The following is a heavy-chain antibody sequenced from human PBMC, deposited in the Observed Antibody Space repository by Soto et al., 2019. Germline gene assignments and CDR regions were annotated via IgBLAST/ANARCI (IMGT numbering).Heavy chain of an antibody. V-gene: IGHV1-69*06. CDR1: GGTFSSYA. Sequence: QVQLVQSGAEVKNPGSSVRVSCKASGGTFSSYAISWVRQAPGQGLDWRGGIIPIFDPTKYAQKFQGRVTITADNSASTAYMELTSLRSEDPAVYYCARANGGSTIAVAGSFYYWGQGTLVIVSS. CDR3: ARANGGSTIAVAGSFYY. CDR2: IIPIFDPT. J-gene: IGHJ4*02. D-gene: IGHD6-19*01.